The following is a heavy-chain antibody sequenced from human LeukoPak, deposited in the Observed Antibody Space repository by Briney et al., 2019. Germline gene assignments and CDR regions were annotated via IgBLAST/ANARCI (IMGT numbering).Heavy chain of an antibody. CDR3: VREGLECSGSSCQRAAFDY. CDR2: IKGDGSST. CDR1: GFTFTTYW. Sequence: GGSLRLSCAASGFTFTTYWMHWVRQVPGKGLVWVARIKGDGSSTRHADSMKGRFTISRDNAKNTLYLQMNSLREDDSAVYYCVREGLECSGSSCQRAAFDYWGQGTLVTVSS. V-gene: IGHV3-74*01. D-gene: IGHD2-2*01. J-gene: IGHJ4*02.